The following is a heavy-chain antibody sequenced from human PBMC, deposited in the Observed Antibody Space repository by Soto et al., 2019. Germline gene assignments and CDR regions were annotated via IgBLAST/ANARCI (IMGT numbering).Heavy chain of an antibody. CDR1: GGSFHKFG. Sequence: QVHVVQSGAEVKEPGSSVRVSCKASGGSFHKFGFNWVRQAPGQGLQWMGDITPMFGVAEYAQRLQDRLTISADDSTETIYMELRSLRSEDTAMYYCARDDEKTYAFYFWSPGTMVTVSS. J-gene: IGHJ3*01. CDR2: ITPMFGVA. V-gene: IGHV1-69*12. CDR3: ARDDEKTYAFYF.